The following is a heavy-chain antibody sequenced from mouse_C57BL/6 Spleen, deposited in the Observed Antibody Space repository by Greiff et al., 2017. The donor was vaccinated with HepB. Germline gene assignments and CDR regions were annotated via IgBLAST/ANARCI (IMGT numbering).Heavy chain of an antibody. J-gene: IGHJ2*01. CDR2: SRNKANDYTT. Sequence: EVKLVESGGGLVQSGRSLRLSCATSGFTFSDFYMEWVRQAPGKGLEWIAASRNKANDYTTEYSASVKGRFIVSRDTSQSILYLQMNALRAEDTAIYYCARDAGGDFDYWGQGTTLTVSS. CDR1: GFTFSDFY. V-gene: IGHV7-1*01. CDR3: ARDAGGDFDY. D-gene: IGHD1-1*02.